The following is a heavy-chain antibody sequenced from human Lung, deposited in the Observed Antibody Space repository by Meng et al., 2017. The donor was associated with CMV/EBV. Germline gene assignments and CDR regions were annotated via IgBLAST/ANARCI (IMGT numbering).Heavy chain of an antibody. V-gene: IGHV1-2*04. CDR1: GYTFTGYY. CDR2: INPNTGGT. Sequence: QVKMVQAGAEGKKPGASVKVSCKASGYTFTGYYIHWVRQAPGQGLEWMGWINPNTGGTKYAQKFQGWVTLTRDTSISTAYMELSRLRSDDTAVYYCARGRYELIWGLFDPWGQGTLVTVSS. CDR3: ARGRYELIWGLFDP. D-gene: IGHD1-1*01. J-gene: IGHJ5*02.